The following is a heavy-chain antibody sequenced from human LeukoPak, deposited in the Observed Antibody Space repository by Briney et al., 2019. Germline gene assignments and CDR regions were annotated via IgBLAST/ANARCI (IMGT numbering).Heavy chain of an antibody. V-gene: IGHV1-24*01. CDR1: GYTLTELS. CDR3: ATGTRNDYVWGSYRSRAYAFDI. Sequence: GASVKVSCKVSGYTLTELSMHWVRQAPGKGLEWIGGFDPEDGETIYAQKFQGRVTMTEDTSTDTAYMELSSLRSEDTAVYYCATGTRNDYVWGSYRSRAYAFDIWGQGTMVTVSS. J-gene: IGHJ3*02. D-gene: IGHD3-16*02. CDR2: FDPEDGET.